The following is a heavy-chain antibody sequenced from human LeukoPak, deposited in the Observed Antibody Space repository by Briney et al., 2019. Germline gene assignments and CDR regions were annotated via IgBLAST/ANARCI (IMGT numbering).Heavy chain of an antibody. V-gene: IGHV4-34*01. D-gene: IGHD2-2*01. J-gene: IGHJ5*02. CDR1: GWSFNDYY. CDR2: INARGDT. CDR3: ARGQVPAARGYNWFAP. Sequence: PSETLSLTCAVYGWSFNDYYWNWVRQPPGKGLEWIGEINARGDTNYNPSLKSRVTISVDSSKNQFSLTLTSMIAADTAIYYCARGQVPAARGYNWFAPWGRGTLVTVSS.